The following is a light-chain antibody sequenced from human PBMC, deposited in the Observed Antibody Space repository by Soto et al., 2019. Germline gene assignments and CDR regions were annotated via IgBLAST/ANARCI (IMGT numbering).Light chain of an antibody. Sequence: DIVMTQSPDYLAVSLGERATINCKSSQSVLYTSNNKNYLSWYQQKPGQPPKLLIYWASTRESGVPDRFSGSGSGTEFTLTISSLQSEDFAVYYCQQYNNWITFGQGTRLEIK. CDR2: WAS. CDR1: QSVLYTSNNKNY. V-gene: IGKV4-1*01. J-gene: IGKJ5*01. CDR3: QQYNNWIT.